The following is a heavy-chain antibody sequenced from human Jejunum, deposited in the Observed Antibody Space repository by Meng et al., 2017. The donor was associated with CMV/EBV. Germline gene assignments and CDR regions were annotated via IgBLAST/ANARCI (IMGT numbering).Heavy chain of an antibody. D-gene: IGHD6-19*01. Sequence: MTVKESGPPMVKTTQHISLTCTFSGFLLNSRPMGVGWLRQHPGMELEWLALIYWDDDRRYIPSLESRISITKDTSNNQVVLSMTNMDPVDTATYYCAHRTVAGYFDYWGQGTLVTVSS. V-gene: IGHV2-5*02. CDR3: AHRTVAGYFDY. CDR2: IYWDDDR. CDR1: GFLLNSRPMG. J-gene: IGHJ4*02.